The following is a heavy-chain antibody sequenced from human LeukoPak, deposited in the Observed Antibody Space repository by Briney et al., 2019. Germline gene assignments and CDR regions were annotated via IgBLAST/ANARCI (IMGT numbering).Heavy chain of an antibody. CDR3: ARDLSGKQLVFDY. V-gene: IGHV3-7*01. CDR1: GFTFSRYW. CDR2: IKQDGSEK. Sequence: PGGSLRLSCAASGFTFSRYWMSWVRQAPGKGLEWVANIKQDGSEKYYVDSVKGRFTISRDNAKNSLYLQMNSLRAEDTAVYYCARDLSGKQLVFDYWGQGTLVTVSS. D-gene: IGHD6-6*01. J-gene: IGHJ4*02.